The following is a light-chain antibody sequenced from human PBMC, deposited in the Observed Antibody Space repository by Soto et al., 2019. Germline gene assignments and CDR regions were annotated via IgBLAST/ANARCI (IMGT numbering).Light chain of an antibody. CDR2: DAS. J-gene: IGKJ2*01. V-gene: IGKV1-5*01. CDR3: HQYYGYPYT. Sequence: DIQMTQPPSTLSASVGDRITITCRASQNINTWLAWYQQKPGRAPKVLIYDASSLESGVPSRISGSGSGTEFILTISSLQLDDFATYYCHQYYGYPYTFGQGTKLEIK. CDR1: QNINTW.